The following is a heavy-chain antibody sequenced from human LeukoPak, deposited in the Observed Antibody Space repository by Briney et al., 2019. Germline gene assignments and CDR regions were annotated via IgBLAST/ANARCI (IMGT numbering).Heavy chain of an antibody. CDR2: ISGSGGST. V-gene: IGHV3-23*01. CDR1: GFTFSSYS. Sequence: TGGSLRLSCAASGFTFSSYSMNWVRQAPGKGLEWVSTISGSGGSTYYADSVKGRFTISRDNSKNTLYLQMNSLRAEDTAVYYCAKMTGVVVAATPDYWGQGTLVIVSS. CDR3: AKMTGVVVAATPDY. J-gene: IGHJ4*02. D-gene: IGHD2-15*01.